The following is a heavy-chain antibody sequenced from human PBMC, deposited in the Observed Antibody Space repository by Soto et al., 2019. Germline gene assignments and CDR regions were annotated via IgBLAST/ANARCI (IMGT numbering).Heavy chain of an antibody. V-gene: IGHV1-46*01. CDR1: GYTFTSYY. J-gene: IGHJ4*02. CDR2: INPSGGST. CDR3: AREWRGHTFDY. D-gene: IGHD3-3*01. Sequence: GASVKVFCKASGYTFTSYYMHWVRQAPGQGLEWMGIINPSGGSTSYAQKFQGRVTMTRDTSASTVYMELSSLRSEDTAVYYCAREWRGHTFDYWGQGTLVTVSS.